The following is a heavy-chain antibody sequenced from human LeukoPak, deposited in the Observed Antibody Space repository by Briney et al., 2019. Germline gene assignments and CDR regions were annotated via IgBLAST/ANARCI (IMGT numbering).Heavy chain of an antibody. V-gene: IGHV3-30-3*01. CDR2: ISYDGSNK. D-gene: IGHD3-10*01. Sequence: GGSLRLSCAASGFTFSSYAMHLVRQAPGKGLEWVAVISYDGSNKYYADSVKGRFTISRDNSKNTLYLQMNSLRAEDTAVYYCARGSSLQHWGQGTLVTVSS. CDR3: ARGSSLQH. J-gene: IGHJ1*01. CDR1: GFTFSSYA.